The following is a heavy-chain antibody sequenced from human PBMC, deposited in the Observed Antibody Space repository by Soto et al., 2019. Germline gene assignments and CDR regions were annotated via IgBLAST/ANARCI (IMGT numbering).Heavy chain of an antibody. CDR1: DFTFRNYK. J-gene: IGHJ4*02. Sequence: EVQLVESGGGLVQPGGSLRVSCEVFDFTFRNYKMHWVRQAPGKGLEWISFIDSGSDFIFYADSVKGRFIVSRDNSKNSMYLQMNSLRAEDTAVYYCAREGESFLHFDYWGPGTLVTVSS. CDR3: AREGESFLHFDY. V-gene: IGHV3-48*03. CDR2: IDSGSDFI. D-gene: IGHD1-26*01.